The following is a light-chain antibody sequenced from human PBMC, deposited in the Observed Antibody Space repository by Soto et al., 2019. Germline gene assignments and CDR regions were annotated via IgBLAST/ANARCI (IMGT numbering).Light chain of an antibody. CDR3: AAWDDSLNGPV. CDR2: YDD. J-gene: IGLJ2*01. V-gene: IGLV1-36*01. CDR1: SSNIGNNA. Sequence: QSVLTPPPSVSEAPRQRVTISCSGNSSNIGNNAVNWYQQLPGKAPKLLIYYDDLLPSGVSDRFSGSRSVTSGSLAIRGLPSEDEGDYCCAAWDDSLNGPVFGGGTKLTVL.